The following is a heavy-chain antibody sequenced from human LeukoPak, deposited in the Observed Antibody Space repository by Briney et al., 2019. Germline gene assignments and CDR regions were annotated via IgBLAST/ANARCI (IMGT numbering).Heavy chain of an antibody. J-gene: IGHJ4*02. D-gene: IGHD6-13*01. Sequence: GGSLRLSCAASGFTFSSYSMNWVRQAPGKGLEWVSSISSSSSYIYYADSVKGRFTISRDNSKNTLYLQMNSLRAEDTAVYYCAHVAGWAAAGTYYFDYWGQGTLVTVSS. CDR2: ISSSSSYI. CDR3: AHVAGWAAAGTYYFDY. V-gene: IGHV3-21*04. CDR1: GFTFSSYS.